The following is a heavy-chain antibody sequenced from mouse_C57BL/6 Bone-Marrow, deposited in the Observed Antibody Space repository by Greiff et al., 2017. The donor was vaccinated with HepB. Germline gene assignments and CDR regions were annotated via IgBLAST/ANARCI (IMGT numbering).Heavy chain of an antibody. CDR2: ISSGGDYI. CDR1: GFTFSSYS. CDR3: TRDLKPEGAMDY. V-gene: IGHV5-9-1*02. Sequence: EVKLVESGEGLVKPGGSLKLSCAASGFTFSSYSMSWVRQTPEKRLEWVAYISSGGDYIYYADTVKGRFTISRDNARNTLYLQMSSLKSEDTAMYYCTRDLKPEGAMDYWGQGTSVTVSS. J-gene: IGHJ4*01. D-gene: IGHD1-3*01.